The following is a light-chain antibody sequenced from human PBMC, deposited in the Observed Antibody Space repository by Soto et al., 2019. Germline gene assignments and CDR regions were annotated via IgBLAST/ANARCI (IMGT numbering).Light chain of an antibody. CDR2: WAS. J-gene: IGKJ3*01. Sequence: IVMTQSPDSLAVSLGERATINCKSSQSVLYNSNNKNYLAWYQQKPGQPPKLLIYWASTRESGVPDRFSGSGSGTDFTLTISSLQAEDVAVYYCQQYYNTPSFTFGPGTKVDIK. CDR1: QSVLYNSNNKNY. V-gene: IGKV4-1*01. CDR3: QQYYNTPSFT.